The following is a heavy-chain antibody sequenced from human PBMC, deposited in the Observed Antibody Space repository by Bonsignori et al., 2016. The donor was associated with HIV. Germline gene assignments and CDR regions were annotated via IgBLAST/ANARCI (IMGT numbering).Heavy chain of an antibody. CDR2: IGYDGNNK. J-gene: IGHJ4*02. V-gene: IGHV3-30*02. D-gene: IGHD4-23*01. Sequence: VRQAPGKGLEWVAFIGYDGNNKSYADSVKGRFTISRDNSKNTLYLQMNSLRADDTAMYYCTKDRYGANLSYFEYWGQGTLVTVSS. CDR3: TKDRYGANLSYFEY.